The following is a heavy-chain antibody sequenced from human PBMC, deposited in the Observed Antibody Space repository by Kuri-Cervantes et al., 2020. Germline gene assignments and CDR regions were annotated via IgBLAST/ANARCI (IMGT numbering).Heavy chain of an antibody. CDR3: AKLYALDAFDI. J-gene: IGHJ3*02. CDR1: GFTFDDYA. V-gene: IGHV3-30*18. D-gene: IGHD3-16*01. CDR2: ISYDGSNK. Sequence: GSLRLSCAASGFTFDDYAMHWVRQAPGKGLEWVAVISYDGSNKYYADSVKGRFTISRDNSKNTLYLQMNSLRAEDTAVYYCAKLYALDAFDIWGQGTMVTVSS.